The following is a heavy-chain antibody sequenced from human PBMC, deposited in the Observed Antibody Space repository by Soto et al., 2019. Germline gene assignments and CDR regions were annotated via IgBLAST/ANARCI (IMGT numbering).Heavy chain of an antibody. Sequence: GGSLRLSCAASGFTFSSYAMSWVRQAPGKGLEWVSAISGSGGSTYYADSVKGRFTISRDNSKNTLYLQMNSLRAEDTAVYYCANAHDYDSSGPLGGYYFDYWGQGTLVTVSS. J-gene: IGHJ4*02. CDR3: ANAHDYDSSGPLGGYYFDY. V-gene: IGHV3-23*01. CDR1: GFTFSSYA. D-gene: IGHD3-22*01. CDR2: ISGSGGST.